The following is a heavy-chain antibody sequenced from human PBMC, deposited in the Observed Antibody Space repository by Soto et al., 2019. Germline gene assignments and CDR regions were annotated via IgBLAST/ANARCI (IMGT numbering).Heavy chain of an antibody. CDR2: IYYSGST. J-gene: IGHJ5*02. V-gene: IGHV4-39*01. CDR3: ARNKPNWFDP. Sequence: QLQLQESGPGLVKPSETLSLTCTVSGGSISSSSYYWGWIRQPPGKGLEWIGSIYYSGSTYYNPSPKSRLTISVDTSKNQFSLKLSSVPAADTAVYYCARNKPNWFDPWGQGTLVTVSS. CDR1: GGSISSSSYY.